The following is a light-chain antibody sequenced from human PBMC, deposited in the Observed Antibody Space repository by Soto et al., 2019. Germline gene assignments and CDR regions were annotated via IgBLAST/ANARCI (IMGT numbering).Light chain of an antibody. CDR3: CSYAGSYTYV. V-gene: IGLV2-11*01. CDR1: SSDVGGFNY. J-gene: IGLJ1*01. Sequence: QSALTQPRSMSGSPGQSVTISCTGTSSDVGGFNYVSWYQQHPGIAPNLMIYDVSERPSGVPDRFSGSKSGNTASLTISGLQAADEADYYCCSYAGSYTYVFGTGTKVTVL. CDR2: DVS.